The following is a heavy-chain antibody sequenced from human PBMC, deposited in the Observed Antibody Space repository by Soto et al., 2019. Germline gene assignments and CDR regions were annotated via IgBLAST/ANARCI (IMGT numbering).Heavy chain of an antibody. CDR2: ISYDGSNK. Sequence: QVQLVESGGGVVQPGRSLRLSCAASGFTFSSYAMHWVRQAPGKGLEWVAVISYDGSNKYYADSVKGRFTISRDNSKNTLYLQMTSLCAYAACVYYCARGMAGVTSSFEYWGQGTLVAVS. J-gene: IGHJ4*02. CDR1: GFTFSSYA. V-gene: IGHV3-30*14. D-gene: IGHD2-21*02. CDR3: ARGMAGVTSSFEY.